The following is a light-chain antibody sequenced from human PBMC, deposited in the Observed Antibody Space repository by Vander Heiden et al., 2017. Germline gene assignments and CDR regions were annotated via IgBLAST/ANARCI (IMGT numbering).Light chain of an antibody. J-gene: IGLJ2*01. Sequence: YVLSDLHTVAATPGQTVTISCTRSSSSIASNYVQWYQQRPGSSPTTVIYEDNQRPSGVPDRFSGSIDRSSNSASLTISGLENEDEAYYYCQSYDSSNVVFGGGTKLTVL. CDR3: QSYDSSNVV. V-gene: IGLV6-57*01. CDR1: SSSIASNY. CDR2: EDN.